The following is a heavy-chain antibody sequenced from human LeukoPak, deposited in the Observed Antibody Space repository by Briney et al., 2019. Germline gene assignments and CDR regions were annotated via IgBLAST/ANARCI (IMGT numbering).Heavy chain of an antibody. CDR1: GFTFSSYA. D-gene: IGHD5-18*01. Sequence: GGSLRLSCTGSGFTFSSYAMSWVRQAPGKGLEWVSAISGSGGSTYYADSVKGRSTISRDNSKNTLYLQMNSLRAEDTAVYYCARKAGIQLWLMDVWGKGTTVTVSS. V-gene: IGHV3-23*01. CDR3: ARKAGIQLWLMDV. J-gene: IGHJ6*04. CDR2: ISGSGGST.